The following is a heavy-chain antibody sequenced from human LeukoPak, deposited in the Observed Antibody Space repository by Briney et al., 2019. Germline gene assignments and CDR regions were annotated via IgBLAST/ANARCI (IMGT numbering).Heavy chain of an antibody. J-gene: IGHJ4*02. CDR3: ARKYSSSWSEDY. CDR2: INHSGST. D-gene: IGHD6-13*01. V-gene: IGHV4-34*01. Sequence: SETLSLTCAVYGGSFSGYYWSWIRQPPGKGLEWIGEINHSGSTNYNPSPKSRVTISVDTSKNQFSLKLSSVTAADTAVYYCARKYSSSWSEDYWGQGTLVTVSS. CDR1: GGSFSGYY.